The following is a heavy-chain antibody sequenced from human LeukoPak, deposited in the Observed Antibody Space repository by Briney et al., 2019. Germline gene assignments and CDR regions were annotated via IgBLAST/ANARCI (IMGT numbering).Heavy chain of an antibody. CDR1: RFTFSSYS. CDR3: ARARTGGTCSFDP. J-gene: IGHJ5*02. CDR2: ITGSGTYI. D-gene: IGHD2-15*01. V-gene: IGHV3-21*01. Sequence: GGSLRLSCAASRFTFSSYSMNWVRQAPGKGLEWVSSITGSGTYIYYADSMKGRFTISRDNAKNSLYLQMNSLRAEDTAVYYCARARTGGTCSFDPWGQGTLVTVSS.